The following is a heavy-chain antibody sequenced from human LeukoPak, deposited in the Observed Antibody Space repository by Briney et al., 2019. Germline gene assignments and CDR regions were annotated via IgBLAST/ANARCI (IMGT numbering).Heavy chain of an antibody. J-gene: IGHJ4*02. CDR1: DFTFSTFT. D-gene: IGHD1-14*01. CDR2: VSSSSRTI. Sequence: PGGSLRVSCAASDFTFSTFTMHWVRQAPGKGLEWVSSVSSSSRTINYADSVQGRSTVSRDNANNSMYLQINDLRREDTAVYYCARGSPRGGLDSWGQGTLVTVSS. CDR3: ARGSPRGGLDS. V-gene: IGHV3-48*01.